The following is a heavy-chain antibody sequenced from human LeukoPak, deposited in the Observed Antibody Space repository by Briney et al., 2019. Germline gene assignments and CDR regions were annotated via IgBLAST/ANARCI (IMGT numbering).Heavy chain of an antibody. CDR1: GASISSNY. CDR3: ASTRRAAVAGRFDS. D-gene: IGHD6-19*01. Sequence: SETLSLTCNVSGASISSNYWSWIRQPPGKGLEWIGYIYHSGNTNYSPSLESRVTMSVDESKNQFSLRVHFVSAADTAVYYCASTRRAAVAGRFDSWGQGTLVTVSS. V-gene: IGHV4-4*09. CDR2: IYHSGNT. J-gene: IGHJ4*02.